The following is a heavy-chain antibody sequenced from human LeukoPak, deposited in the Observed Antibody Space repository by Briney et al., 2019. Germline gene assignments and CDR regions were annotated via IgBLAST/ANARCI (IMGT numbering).Heavy chain of an antibody. CDR3: ARGKGTYDSSGYYYFVGNY. CDR1: GYTFTSYY. Sequence: GASVKVSCKASGYTFTSYYMHWVRQAPGQGLEWMGIINPSGGSTSYAQEFQGRVTMTRDTSTSTVYMALSSLRSEDTAVYYCARGKGTYDSSGYYYFVGNYWGQGTLVTVSS. V-gene: IGHV1-46*01. D-gene: IGHD3-22*01. J-gene: IGHJ4*02. CDR2: INPSGGST.